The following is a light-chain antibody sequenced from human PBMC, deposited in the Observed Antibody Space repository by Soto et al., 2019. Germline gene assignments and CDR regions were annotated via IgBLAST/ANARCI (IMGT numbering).Light chain of an antibody. CDR1: QSISSW. J-gene: IGKJ5*01. Sequence: DIQMTQSPATLSASVGDRVTITCRASQSISSWLAWYQQKPGKAPKLLIYDASSLESGVPSRFRGSGSGTEFTLTISSLQPDDFETYYCQQYNSYPITFGQGTRLEIK. CDR3: QQYNSYPIT. V-gene: IGKV1-5*01. CDR2: DAS.